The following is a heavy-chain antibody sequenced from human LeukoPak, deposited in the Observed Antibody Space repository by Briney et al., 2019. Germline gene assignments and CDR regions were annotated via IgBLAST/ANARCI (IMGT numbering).Heavy chain of an antibody. CDR2: IYSGGST. V-gene: IGHV3-53*01. J-gene: IGHJ4*02. Sequence: GGSLRLSCAASGFTVSSNYMSWVRQAPGKGLEWVSVIYSGGSTYYADSVKGRFTISRDNSKNTLYLQMNSLRAEDTAVYYCAKDGGRRPAAGPYFDYWGQGTLVTVSS. CDR1: GFTVSSNY. D-gene: IGHD6-13*01. CDR3: AKDGGRRPAAGPYFDY.